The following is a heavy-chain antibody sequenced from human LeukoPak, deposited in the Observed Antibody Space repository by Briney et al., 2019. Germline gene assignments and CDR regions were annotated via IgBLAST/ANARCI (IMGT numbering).Heavy chain of an antibody. V-gene: IGHV3-21*01. CDR2: ISSSSSYI. CDR3: ARDPGRDILTGYTVP. CDR1: GFTFSSYS. D-gene: IGHD3-9*01. J-gene: IGHJ5*02. Sequence: GGSLRLSCAASGFTFSSYSMNWVRQAPGKGLEWVSSISSSSSYIYYADSVKGRFTISRDNAKNSLYLQMNSLRAEDTAVYYCARDPGRDILTGYTVPWGQGTLVTVSS.